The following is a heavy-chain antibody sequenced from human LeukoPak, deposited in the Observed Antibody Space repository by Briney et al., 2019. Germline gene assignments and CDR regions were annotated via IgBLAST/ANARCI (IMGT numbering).Heavy chain of an antibody. V-gene: IGHV3-23*01. D-gene: IGHD1-26*01. Sequence: QPGGSLRLSCEASGFTFSDSAMSWVRQASGRGLEWVSLISASGGNSYYADSVKGRFTVSRDSSKNTLYLQMNSLRAEDTAIYYRATLSGYFHHWGQGTLVTVSS. CDR1: GFTFSDSA. J-gene: IGHJ4*02. CDR2: ISASGGNS. CDR3: ATLSGYFHH.